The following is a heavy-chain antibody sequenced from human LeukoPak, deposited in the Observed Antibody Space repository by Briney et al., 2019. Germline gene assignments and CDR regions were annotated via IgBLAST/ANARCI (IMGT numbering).Heavy chain of an antibody. J-gene: IGHJ5*02. Sequence: GRSLRLSCAASGFSFSTFGMHWARRAPGKGLEWVAVIWNDGSKKFYAESVKGRFTISRDNSKDTLYLQMNSLRAEDTAVYYCARDLGWFDPWGQGTLVTVSS. CDR3: ARDLGWFDP. CDR2: IWNDGSKK. V-gene: IGHV3-33*08. CDR1: GFSFSTFG.